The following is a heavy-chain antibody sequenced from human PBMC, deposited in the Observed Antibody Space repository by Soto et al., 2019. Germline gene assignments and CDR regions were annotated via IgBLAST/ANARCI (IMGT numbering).Heavy chain of an antibody. V-gene: IGHV4-4*02. D-gene: IGHD6-19*01. CDR3: GRANSSGSPIDS. Sequence: QVQLQQSGPGLVEPSGTLSLTCAVSGGSVHSPNWWNWVRQPPETGLEWIGEMHHSGSSNYNPSLKTRLTLSVDKSNNELSMNLNSVTASDTAIYYCGRANSSGSPIDSWGQGILVTVSS. CDR2: MHHSGSS. CDR1: GGSVHSPNW. J-gene: IGHJ4*02.